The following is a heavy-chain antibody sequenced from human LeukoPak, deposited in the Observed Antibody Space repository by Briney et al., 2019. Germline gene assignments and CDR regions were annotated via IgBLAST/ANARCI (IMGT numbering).Heavy chain of an antibody. D-gene: IGHD3-16*02. CDR2: ISGSGGNT. J-gene: IGHJ4*02. Sequence: PGGSLRLSCAASGFTFSRYAMSWVRQAPGKGLEWVSAISGSGGNTYYADSVKGRFTMSRDNSRNTLYLQMNSLRDEDTAIYYCAKTVSGSYSYQGGDYWGQGTLVTVSS. V-gene: IGHV3-23*01. CDR1: GFTFSRYA. CDR3: AKTVSGSYSYQGGDY.